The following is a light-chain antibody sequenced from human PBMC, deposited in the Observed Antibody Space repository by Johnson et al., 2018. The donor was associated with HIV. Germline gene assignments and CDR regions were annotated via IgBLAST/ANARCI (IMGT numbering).Light chain of an antibody. CDR2: END. J-gene: IGLJ1*01. Sequence: QSVLTQPPSVSAAPGQKVTISCSGSSSNIGNNYVSWYQQLPGTAPKLLIYENDKRPSGIPDRFSGSKSGTSVTLGITGLQPGDEADYYCGAWDGSLSVYVFGTGTKVTVL. CDR1: SSNIGNNY. CDR3: GAWDGSLSVYV. V-gene: IGLV1-51*01.